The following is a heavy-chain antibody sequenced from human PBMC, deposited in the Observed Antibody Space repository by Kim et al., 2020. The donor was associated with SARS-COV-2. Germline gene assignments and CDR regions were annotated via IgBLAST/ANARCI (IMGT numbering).Heavy chain of an antibody. Sequence: SETLSLTCTVSGGSISSGGYYWSWIRQHPGKGLEWIGYIYYSGSTYYNPSLKSRVTISVDTSKNQFSLKLSSVTAADTAVYYCARDGGLRRNYYYGMDVWGQGTTVTVSS. CDR1: GGSISSGGYY. J-gene: IGHJ6*02. CDR2: IYYSGST. D-gene: IGHD3-16*01. CDR3: ARDGGLRRNYYYGMDV. V-gene: IGHV4-31*03.